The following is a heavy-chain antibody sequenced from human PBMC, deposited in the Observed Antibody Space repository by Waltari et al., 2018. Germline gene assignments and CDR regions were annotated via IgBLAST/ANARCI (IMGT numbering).Heavy chain of an antibody. Sequence: QLQLQESGPGLVKPSETLSLTCTVSGASVSSRIHYWGWIRQSPGKGLEWIGSITHSGSSYYKPPLRSRVTLLVDTSKNQFSLRVNSVTAADMALYYCARHMTTVTTSSFDYWGQGALVTVSS. CDR2: ITHSGSS. V-gene: IGHV4-39*07. D-gene: IGHD4-17*01. CDR1: GASVSSRIHY. CDR3: ARHMTTVTTSSFDY. J-gene: IGHJ4*02.